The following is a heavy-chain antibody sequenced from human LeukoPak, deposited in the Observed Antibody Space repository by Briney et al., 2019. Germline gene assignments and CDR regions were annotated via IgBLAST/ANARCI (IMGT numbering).Heavy chain of an antibody. D-gene: IGHD3-10*01. Sequence: SETLSLTCTVSGGSISSSGYYWGWIRQPPGKGLEWIGSIYYSGSTYYNPSLKSRVTISVDTSKNQFSLKLSSVTAADTAVYYCARGFGSGSFDENCFEPWGQGTLVTVSS. CDR1: GGSISSSGYY. V-gene: IGHV4-39*07. CDR2: IYYSGST. J-gene: IGHJ5*02. CDR3: ARGFGSGSFDENCFEP.